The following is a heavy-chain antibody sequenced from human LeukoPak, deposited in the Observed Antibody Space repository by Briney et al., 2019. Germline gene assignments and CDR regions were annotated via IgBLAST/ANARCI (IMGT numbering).Heavy chain of an antibody. Sequence: GGSLRLSCAASGFTYSTYSINWVRQAPGKGLEWVSYISGSSTTIYYADSVKGRFTISRDNAKNSLYLQMNSLRDEDTAVYYCARDLVGATASWGQGTLVTVSS. CDR1: GFTYSTYS. V-gene: IGHV3-48*02. CDR2: ISGSSTTI. CDR3: ARDLVGATAS. D-gene: IGHD1-26*01. J-gene: IGHJ5*02.